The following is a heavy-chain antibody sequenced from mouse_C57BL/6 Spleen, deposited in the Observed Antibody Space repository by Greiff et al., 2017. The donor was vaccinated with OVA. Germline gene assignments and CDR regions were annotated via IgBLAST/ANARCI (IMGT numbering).Heavy chain of an antibody. Sequence: EVQVVESGGGLVKPGGSLKLSCAASGFTFSDYGMHWVRQAPEKGLEWVAYISSGSSTIYYADTVKGRFTISRDNSKNTLFMQMTRLLSEDTAMYYCARSGIWDYWGQGTTLTVSS. J-gene: IGHJ2*01. V-gene: IGHV5-17*01. CDR2: ISSGSSTI. CDR3: ARSGIWDY. D-gene: IGHD1-3*01. CDR1: GFTFSDYG.